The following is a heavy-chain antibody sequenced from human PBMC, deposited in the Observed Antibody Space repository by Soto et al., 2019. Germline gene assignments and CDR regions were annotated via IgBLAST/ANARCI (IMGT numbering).Heavy chain of an antibody. V-gene: IGHV3-23*01. D-gene: IGHD3-16*01. CDR2: ISGTGSST. J-gene: IGHJ6*02. CDR3: AKVRPSLGGTGRGAMDV. CDR1: GFTFSTFA. Sequence: EVQLLESGGGLVQPGGSLRLSCAASGFTFSTFAMSWVRQAPGKGLEWVSAISGTGSSTYYANSMEGRFTVSRDNSNDTLYLQMTSLGADDTAVYYCAKVRPSLGGTGRGAMDVWGQGTTVTVS.